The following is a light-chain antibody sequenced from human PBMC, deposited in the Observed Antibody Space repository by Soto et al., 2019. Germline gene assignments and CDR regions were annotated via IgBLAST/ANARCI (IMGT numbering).Light chain of an antibody. V-gene: IGLV2-14*01. CDR1: SSDVGGYNY. J-gene: IGLJ1*01. CDR3: SSYTSSSPLAYA. CDR2: DVS. Sequence: QSVLTQPASVSGSPGQSITISCTGTSSDVGGYNYVSWYQQHPGKAPKLMIYDVSNRPSGVSNRFSGSKSGNTASLTISGLQAEDEADYYCSSYTSSSPLAYAFGTGTKVTVL.